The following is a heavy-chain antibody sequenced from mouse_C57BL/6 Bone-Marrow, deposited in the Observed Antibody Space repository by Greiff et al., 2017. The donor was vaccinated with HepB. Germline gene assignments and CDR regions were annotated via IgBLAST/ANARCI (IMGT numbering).Heavy chain of an antibody. CDR2: SRNKANDYTT. CDR3: ARDARVYPWFAY. D-gene: IGHD2-1*01. CDR1: GFTFSDFY. J-gene: IGHJ3*01. V-gene: IGHV7-1*01. Sequence: EVKLVESGGGLVQSGRSLRLSCATSGFTFSDFYMEWVRQAPGKGLEWIAASRNKANDYTTEYSASVKGRFIVSRDTSQSILYLQMNALRAEDTAIYYCARDARVYPWFAYWGQGTLVTVSA.